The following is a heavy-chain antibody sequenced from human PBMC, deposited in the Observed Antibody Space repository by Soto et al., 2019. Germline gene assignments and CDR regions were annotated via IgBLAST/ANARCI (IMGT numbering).Heavy chain of an antibody. Sequence: GGSLRLSCAASGFTFDDYAMHWVRQAPGKGLEWVSGISWNSGSIGYSDSVKGRFTISRDNAKNSLYLEMKSLRAEDTALYFCAKEVGSIVAFDYWGLGTLVTVSS. CDR3: AKEVGSIVAFDY. D-gene: IGHD5-12*01. V-gene: IGHV3-9*01. CDR2: ISWNSGSI. J-gene: IGHJ4*02. CDR1: GFTFDDYA.